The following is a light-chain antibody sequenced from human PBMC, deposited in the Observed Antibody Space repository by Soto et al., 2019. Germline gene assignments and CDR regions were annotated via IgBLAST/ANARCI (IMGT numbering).Light chain of an antibody. CDR3: CSSAGSYVVI. Sequence: QSALTQPRSVSGSPGQSVTISCTITSNDLGGYNYFSWYQQRPGKAPKLIIYDVSKRPSGVPDRFSGSKSGNTASLTISGLQAGYEADYSCCSSAGSYVVIFGGGTKLTVL. J-gene: IGLJ2*01. CDR2: DVS. V-gene: IGLV2-11*01. CDR1: SNDLGGYNY.